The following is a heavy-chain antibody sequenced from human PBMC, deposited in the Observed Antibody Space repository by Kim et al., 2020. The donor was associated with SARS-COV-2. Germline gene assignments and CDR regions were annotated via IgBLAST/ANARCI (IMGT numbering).Heavy chain of an antibody. CDR3: ARGNPKSHFYYYYYGMDV. J-gene: IGHJ6*01. CDR1: GGSFSGYY. CDR2: INHSGST. Sequence: SETLSLTCAVYGGSFSGYYWSWIRQPPGKGLEWIGEINHSGSTNYNPSLKSRVTISVDTSKNQFSLKLSSVTAADTAVYYCARGNPKSHFYYYYYGMDV. V-gene: IGHV4-34*01.